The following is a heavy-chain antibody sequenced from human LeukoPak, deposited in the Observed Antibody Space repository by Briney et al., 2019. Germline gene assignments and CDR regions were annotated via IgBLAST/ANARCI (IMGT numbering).Heavy chain of an antibody. CDR3: AREFNWALDF. CDR1: GYTFTNYG. Sequence: ASVKVSCKASGYTFTNYGISWVQQAPGQGLEWMGWISAYNGNTNYAQKLRGRVTMTTDTSTSTAYMELRSLRSDDTAVYYCAREFNWALDFWGQGTLVTVSS. J-gene: IGHJ4*02. V-gene: IGHV1-18*01. D-gene: IGHD7-27*01. CDR2: ISAYNGNT.